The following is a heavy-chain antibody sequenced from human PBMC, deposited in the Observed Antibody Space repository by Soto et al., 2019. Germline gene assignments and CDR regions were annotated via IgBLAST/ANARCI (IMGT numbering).Heavy chain of an antibody. J-gene: IGHJ6*02. CDR2: IYHSGST. D-gene: IGHD2-2*01. CDR3: ARGSCSSTSCFPGGMDV. Sequence: SETLSLTCAVSGGSISSGGYSWSWIRQPPGKGLEWIGYIYHSGSTYYNPSLKSRVTISVDRSKNQFSLKLSSVTAADTAVYYCARGSCSSTSCFPGGMDVWGQGTTVTVS. CDR1: GGSISSGGYS. V-gene: IGHV4-30-2*01.